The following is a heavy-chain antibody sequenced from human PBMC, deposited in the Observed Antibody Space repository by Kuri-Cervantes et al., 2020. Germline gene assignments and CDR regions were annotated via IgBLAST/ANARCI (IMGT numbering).Heavy chain of an antibody. CDR1: GFTFSSYA. Sequence: GESLKISCAASGFTFSSYAMSWVRQAPGKGLEWVSSISISSTYIYYADSVKGRFIISRDNAKNSLYLQMNSPRAEDTAVYYCARDDYKSGEFQHWGQGTLVTVSS. CDR3: ARDDYKSGEFQH. J-gene: IGHJ1*01. V-gene: IGHV3-21*01. D-gene: IGHD4-11*01. CDR2: ISISSTYI.